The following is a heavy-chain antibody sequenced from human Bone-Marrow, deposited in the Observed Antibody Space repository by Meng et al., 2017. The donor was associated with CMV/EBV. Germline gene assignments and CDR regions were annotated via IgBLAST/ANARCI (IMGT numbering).Heavy chain of an antibody. D-gene: IGHD3-3*01. V-gene: IGHV1-46*01. CDR3: ARDRYDFWSGYYTPSYNWFDP. J-gene: IGHJ5*02. CDR2: INPSGGST. Sequence: ASVKVSCKASGGTFSSYAISWVRQAPGQGLEWMGIINPSGGSTSYAQKFQGRVTMTRDTSTSTVYMELSSLRSEDTAVYYCARDRYDFWSGYYTPSYNWFDPWGQGTLVTVSS. CDR1: GGTFSSYA.